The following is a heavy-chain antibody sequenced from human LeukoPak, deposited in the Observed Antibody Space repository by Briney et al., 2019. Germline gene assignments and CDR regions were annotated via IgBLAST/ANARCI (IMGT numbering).Heavy chain of an antibody. CDR3: ARGHKASDI. CDR2: IYYSGYT. Sequence: SETLSLTCTVSGGSISSYYWSWIRQPPGKGLEYIGYIYYSGYTNYNPSLKSRVTISVYTSKNQFSLQLSSVTAADTAVYYCARGHKASDIWGQGTMVTVSS. CDR1: GGSISSYY. V-gene: IGHV4-59*01. J-gene: IGHJ3*02.